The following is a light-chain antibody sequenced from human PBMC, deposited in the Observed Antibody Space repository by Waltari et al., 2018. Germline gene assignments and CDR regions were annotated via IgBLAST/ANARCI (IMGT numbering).Light chain of an antibody. J-gene: IGLJ2*01. CDR1: SSNVGNNY. CDR3: GTWDSDLDAGV. Sequence: QSVLTQPPSVSAAPGQEVTISCSGGSSNVGNNYVSWYQQLPGTAPKLLIYGHYKRPSGIPDRFSGSKSGTSATLGITGLQTGDEAVYYCGTWDSDLDAGVFGGGTKVTVL. CDR2: GHY. V-gene: IGLV1-51*02.